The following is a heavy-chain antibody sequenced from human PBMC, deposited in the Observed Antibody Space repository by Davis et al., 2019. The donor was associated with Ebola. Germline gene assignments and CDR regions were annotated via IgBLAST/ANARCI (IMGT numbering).Heavy chain of an antibody. J-gene: IGHJ3*02. D-gene: IGHD6-19*01. CDR3: ATGTAVPAVHAFNI. Sequence: PGGSLRPSCPALRLSVTNTWMSWVRQAPGKGLEWVGCMKGKTDGSTTHYAAPAKGRFTISRHDSKNTVFLQMNSLRIEDTAVYYCATGTAVPAVHAFNIWGQGTMVTVSS. CDR1: RLSVTNTW. V-gene: IGHV3-15*01. CDR2: MKGKTDGSTT.